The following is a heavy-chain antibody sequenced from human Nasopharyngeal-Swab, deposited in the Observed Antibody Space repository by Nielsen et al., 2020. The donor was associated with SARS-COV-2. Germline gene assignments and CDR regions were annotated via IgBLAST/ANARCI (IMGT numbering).Heavy chain of an antibody. CDR2: ISSTSSDI. Sequence: GESLKISCAASGFTFSSYSMNWVRQAPGKGLEWVSFISSTSSDIFYADSVKGRFTISRDNAKNSLYLQMNSLRAEDTAVYYCARDERGYSYGYPDYWGQGTLVTVSS. CDR1: GFTFSSYS. V-gene: IGHV3-21*05. CDR3: ARDERGYSYGYPDY. D-gene: IGHD5-18*01. J-gene: IGHJ4*02.